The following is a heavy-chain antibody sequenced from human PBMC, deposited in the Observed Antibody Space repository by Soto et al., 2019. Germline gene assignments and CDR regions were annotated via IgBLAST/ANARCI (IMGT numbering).Heavy chain of an antibody. V-gene: IGHV3-30-3*01. CDR2: ISYDGSNK. CDR1: GFTFSSYA. D-gene: IGHD4-17*01. J-gene: IGHJ5*02. Sequence: GGSLRLSCAASGFTFSSYAMHWVRQAPGKGLEWVAVISYDGSNKYYADSVKGRFTISRDNSKNTLYLQMNSLRAEDTAVYYCAKDPLYALGNWFDPWGQGILVTVSS. CDR3: AKDPLYALGNWFDP.